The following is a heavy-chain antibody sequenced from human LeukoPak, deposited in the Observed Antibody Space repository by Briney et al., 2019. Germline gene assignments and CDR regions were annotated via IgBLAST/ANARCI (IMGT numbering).Heavy chain of an antibody. J-gene: IGHJ4*02. CDR2: VHPEDGET. CDR1: GYTFTDYY. Sequence: GASVKVSCKVSGYTFTDYYMHWVQQAPGKGREWMGLVHPEDGETIYAEKFQGRVTITADTSTDTAYMELSSLRSEDTAVYYCATDLAHYDSSGLVDYWGQGTLVTVSS. CDR3: ATDLAHYDSSGLVDY. V-gene: IGHV1-69-2*01. D-gene: IGHD3-22*01.